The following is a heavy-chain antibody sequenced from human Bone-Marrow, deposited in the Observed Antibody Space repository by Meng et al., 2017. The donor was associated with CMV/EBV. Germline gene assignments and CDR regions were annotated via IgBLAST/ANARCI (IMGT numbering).Heavy chain of an antibody. J-gene: IGHJ5*02. CDR1: GGTFSSYA. CDR3: ARALGATEGWFDP. V-gene: IGHV1-69*05. D-gene: IGHD1-26*01. Sequence: SVKVSCKASGGTFSSYAISWVRQAPGQGLEWMGGIIPIFGTASYAQKFQGRVTMTRDTSTSTVYMELSSLRSEDTAVYYCARALGATEGWFDPWGQGTLVTVPS. CDR2: IIPIFGTA.